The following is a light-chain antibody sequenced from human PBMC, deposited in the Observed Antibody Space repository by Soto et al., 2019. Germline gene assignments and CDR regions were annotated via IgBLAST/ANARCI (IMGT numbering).Light chain of an antibody. Sequence: QSALTQPASVSGSPGQSITISCTGTSSDVGISNLVSWYQQHPGKAPKVIIYEGDKRPSGVSDRFSGSKSGNTASLTISGLQAEDEADYYCSSYTSTNTLYVFGTGTKLTVL. CDR3: SSYTSTNTLYV. CDR1: SSDVGISNL. V-gene: IGLV2-14*02. J-gene: IGLJ1*01. CDR2: EGD.